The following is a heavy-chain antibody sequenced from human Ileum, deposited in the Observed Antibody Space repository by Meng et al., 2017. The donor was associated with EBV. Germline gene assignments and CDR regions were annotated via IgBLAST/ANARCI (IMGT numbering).Heavy chain of an antibody. V-gene: IGHV4-4*02. Sequence: QLLESGPGRVKPSGTLPLPCTASGDSISSDIWWSWVRQPPGKGLEWIGEVYHRGDTNYNPSLKSRVDISVDKSKNQFYLSLFSVTAADTAVYYCGRDQGRELINHWGQGTLVTVSS. CDR1: GDSISSDIW. D-gene: IGHD1-7*01. CDR2: VYHRGDT. CDR3: GRDQGRELINH. J-gene: IGHJ4*02.